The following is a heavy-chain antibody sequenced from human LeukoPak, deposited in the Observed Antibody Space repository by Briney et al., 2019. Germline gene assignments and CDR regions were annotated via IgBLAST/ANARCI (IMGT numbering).Heavy chain of an antibody. D-gene: IGHD2-2*01. J-gene: IGHJ5*02. CDR3: ARHPVPAADISGWFDP. V-gene: IGHV4-38-2*01. Sequence: SSETLSLTCAVSGYSISSGYYWGWIRQPPGKGLGCSGSIYHSGSTYYNPPHKSRVTISVDTSKNQFSLKLSSVTAADTAVYYCARHPVPAADISGWFDPWGQGTLVTVSS. CDR1: GYSISSGYY. CDR2: IYHSGST.